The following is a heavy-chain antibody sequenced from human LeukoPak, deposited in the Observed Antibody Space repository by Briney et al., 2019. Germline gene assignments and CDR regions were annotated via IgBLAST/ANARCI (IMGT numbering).Heavy chain of an antibody. J-gene: IGHJ5*02. Sequence: GASVKVSFKASRYTFTSYYMHWVRQAPGQGLEGMGIINHSGGRTSYEQKFKGRVTMSTDTSTSTGYMELRNLRFDDPAIYYCAKDWHILTGWNCFDAWGQGTLVTVSS. D-gene: IGHD3-9*01. CDR2: INHSGGRT. CDR3: AKDWHILTGWNCFDA. V-gene: IGHV1-46*01. CDR1: RYTFTSYY.